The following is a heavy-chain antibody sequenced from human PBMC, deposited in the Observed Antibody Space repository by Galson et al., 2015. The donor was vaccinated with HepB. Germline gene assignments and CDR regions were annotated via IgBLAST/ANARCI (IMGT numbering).Heavy chain of an antibody. CDR1: GYTFTSYG. CDR3: ARTPYGDYVSYYYYYMDV. J-gene: IGHJ6*03. CDR2: ISAYNGNT. Sequence: QSGAEVKKPGASVKVSCKASGYTFTSYGISWVRQAPGQGLEWMGWISAYNGNTNYAQKLQGRVTMTTDTSTSTAYMELRSLRSDDTAVYYCARTPYGDYVSYYYYYMDVWGKGTTVTVSS. D-gene: IGHD4-17*01. V-gene: IGHV1-18*01.